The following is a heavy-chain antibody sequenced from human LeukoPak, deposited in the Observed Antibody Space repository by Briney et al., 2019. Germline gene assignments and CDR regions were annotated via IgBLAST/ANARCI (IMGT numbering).Heavy chain of an antibody. J-gene: IGHJ4*02. CDR3: ARGNRVIDY. CDR1: GFTFSSYG. Sequence: GGSLRLSCAASGFTFSSYGMSWVRQAPGKGLEWVSGMSGSDGSTYYADSVKGRFTISRDNSKNTLYLQMNSLRADDTAVYYCARGNRVIDYWGQGILVTVSS. CDR2: MSGSDGST. V-gene: IGHV3-23*01. D-gene: IGHD2/OR15-2a*01.